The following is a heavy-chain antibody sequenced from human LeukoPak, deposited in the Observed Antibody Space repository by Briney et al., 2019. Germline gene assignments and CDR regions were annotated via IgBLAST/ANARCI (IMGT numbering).Heavy chain of an antibody. V-gene: IGHV3-30*02. Sequence: GGSLRLSCAASGFTFSSYGMHWVRQAPGKGLEWVAFIRYDGSNKYYADSVKGRFTISRDNSKNTLYLQMNSMRAEDTAVYYCARSSSWYQAIWFDLWGQGTLVTVSS. CDR2: IRYDGSNK. D-gene: IGHD6-13*01. CDR3: ARSSSWYQAIWFDL. J-gene: IGHJ5*02. CDR1: GFTFSSYG.